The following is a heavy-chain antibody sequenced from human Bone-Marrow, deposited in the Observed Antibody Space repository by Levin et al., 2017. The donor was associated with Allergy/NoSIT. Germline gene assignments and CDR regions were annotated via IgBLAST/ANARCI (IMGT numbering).Heavy chain of an antibody. CDR2: IKQDGDEK. V-gene: IGHV3-7*01. CDR3: ARDPGGYDY. D-gene: IGHD4-23*01. CDR1: GFTFSSYW. Sequence: AGGSLRLSCAASGFTFSSYWMSWVRQAPGKGLEWVASIKQDGDEKYYVDSVKGRFTISRDNAKNSLYLQMNNLRAEDTAVYYCARDPGGYDYWGQGTLVTASS. J-gene: IGHJ4*02.